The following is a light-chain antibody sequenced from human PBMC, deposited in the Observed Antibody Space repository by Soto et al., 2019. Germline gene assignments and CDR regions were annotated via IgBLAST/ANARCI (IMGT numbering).Light chain of an antibody. Sequence: QSALTQPASVSGSPGQSITISCTGTSSDVGSYNLVSWYQQHPGKAPKLMIYEGSKRPSGVSNRFSGSKSGNTASLTISGLQSEDEGIYYCATWDDSLSGWVFGGGTKLTVL. CDR1: SSDVGSYNL. CDR3: ATWDDSLSGWV. CDR2: EGS. J-gene: IGLJ3*02. V-gene: IGLV2-23*01.